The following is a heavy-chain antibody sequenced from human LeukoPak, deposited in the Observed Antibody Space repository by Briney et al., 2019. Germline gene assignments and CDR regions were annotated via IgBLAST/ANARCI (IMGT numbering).Heavy chain of an antibody. CDR1: GFTFSSCG. Sequence: GGSLRLSCAASGFTFSSCGMSWVRQAPGKGLEWVSAISGSGGNTYYADSVKGRFTVSRDNSKNTLYLQMNSLRAEDTAVYYCAKDGAGVYYGLDVWGQGTTVTVSS. J-gene: IGHJ6*01. CDR3: AKDGAGVYYGLDV. D-gene: IGHD3-10*01. V-gene: IGHV3-23*01. CDR2: ISGSGGNT.